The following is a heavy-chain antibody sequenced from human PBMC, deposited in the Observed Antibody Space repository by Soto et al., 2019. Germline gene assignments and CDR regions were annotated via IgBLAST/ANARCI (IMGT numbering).Heavy chain of an antibody. CDR1: GGSISNDDYY. CDR3: ARATTVTSSFFYYGLDV. Sequence: SETLPLTCSVSGGSISNDDYYWTWIRQPPGKGLEWIGHIYYNGNTYYNPSLKSRLTMSLDTSQNQFSLHLTSVIAADSASYFCARATTVTSSFFYYGLDVWGQGTTVT. CDR2: IYYNGNT. V-gene: IGHV4-30-4*08. J-gene: IGHJ6*02. D-gene: IGHD4-17*01.